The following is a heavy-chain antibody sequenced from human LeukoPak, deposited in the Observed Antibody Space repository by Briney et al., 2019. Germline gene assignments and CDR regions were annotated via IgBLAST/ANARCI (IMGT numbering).Heavy chain of an antibody. J-gene: IGHJ5*02. CDR2: IYSGGST. D-gene: IGHD2-2*01. V-gene: IGHV3-53*01. Sequence: GGSLRLSCAASGFTVSSNYMSWVRQAPGKGLEGVSVIYSGGSTYYADSVKGRFTISRDNSKNTLYLQMNSLRAEDTAVYYCARGLVPAAGGFDPWGQGTLVTVSS. CDR3: ARGLVPAAGGFDP. CDR1: GFTVSSNY.